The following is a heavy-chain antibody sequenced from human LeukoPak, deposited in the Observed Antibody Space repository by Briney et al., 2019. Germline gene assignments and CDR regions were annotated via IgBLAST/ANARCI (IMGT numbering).Heavy chain of an antibody. CDR1: GFTFSSYA. CDR2: ISYDGSNK. Sequence: GRSLRLSCAASGFTFSSYAIHWVRQAPGKGLEWVAVISYDGSNKYYADSVKGRFTISRDNSKNTLYLQMNSLRAEDTAVYYCARHHYGSGSYYNALDYWGQGTLVTVSS. CDR3: ARHHYGSGSYYNALDY. V-gene: IGHV3-30-3*01. J-gene: IGHJ4*02. D-gene: IGHD3-10*01.